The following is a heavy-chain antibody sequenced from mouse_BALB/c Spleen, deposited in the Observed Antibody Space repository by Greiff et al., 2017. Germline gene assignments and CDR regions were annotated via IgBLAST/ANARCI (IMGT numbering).Heavy chain of an antibody. CDR3: AREGDHDYFDY. CDR1: GYSITSGYY. J-gene: IGHJ2*01. V-gene: IGHV3-6*02. D-gene: IGHD2-13*01. Sequence: EVKLQESGPGLVKPSQSLSLTCSVTGYSITSGYYWNWIRQFPGNKLEWMGYISYDGSNNYNPSLKNRISITRDTSKNQFFLKLNSVTTEDTATYYCAREGDHDYFDYWGQGTTLTVSS. CDR2: ISYDGSN.